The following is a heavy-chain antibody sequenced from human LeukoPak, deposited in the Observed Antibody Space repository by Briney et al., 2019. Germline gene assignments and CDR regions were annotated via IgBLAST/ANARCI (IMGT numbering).Heavy chain of an antibody. Sequence: ASVKVSCKTSGYSFTDYYIHWVRQAPGQGLEWMGWINTKSGRTSSARKFQGRVTMTRDPSITTVYMDMAWLTSDDTAIIFCARADFIDAGPYLIGPWGQGTLVTVSS. CDR3: ARADFIDAGPYLIGP. CDR2: INTKSGRT. CDR1: GYSFTDYY. D-gene: IGHD3-3*01. J-gene: IGHJ5*02. V-gene: IGHV1-2*02.